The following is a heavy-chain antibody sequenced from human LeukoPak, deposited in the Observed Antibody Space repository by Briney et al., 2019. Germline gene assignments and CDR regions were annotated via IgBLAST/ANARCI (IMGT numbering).Heavy chain of an antibody. D-gene: IGHD7-27*01. J-gene: IGHJ5*02. CDR2: IIPIFGTA. Sequence: GASVNVSCKASGGTFSIYAISWVRQAPGQGLEWMGGIIPIFGTANYAQKFQGRVTITADESTSTAYMELSSLRSEDTAVYYCARLNWAPYNWFDPWGQGTLVTVSS. CDR3: ARLNWAPYNWFDP. CDR1: GGTFSIYA. V-gene: IGHV1-69*13.